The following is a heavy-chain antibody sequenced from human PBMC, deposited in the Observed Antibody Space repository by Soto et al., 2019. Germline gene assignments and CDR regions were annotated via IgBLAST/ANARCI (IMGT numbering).Heavy chain of an antibody. V-gene: IGHV1-69*12. CDR1: GGTFSSYA. CDR3: ARESEHIVVVTATHGGYFDP. Sequence: QVQLVQSGAEVKKPGSSVKVSCKASGGTFSSYAISWVRQAPGQGLEWMGGIIPIFGTANYAQKFQGRVTITADESTSTAYMELSSLRSEDTAVYYCARESEHIVVVTATHGGYFDPWGRGTLVTVSS. J-gene: IGHJ2*01. D-gene: IGHD2-21*02. CDR2: IIPIFGTA.